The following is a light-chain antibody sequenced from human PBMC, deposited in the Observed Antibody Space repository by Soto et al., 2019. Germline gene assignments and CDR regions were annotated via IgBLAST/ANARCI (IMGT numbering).Light chain of an antibody. CDR1: SGHSSYA. V-gene: IGLV4-69*01. CDR3: QTWGTGIRV. J-gene: IGLJ2*01. CDR2: LKNDGSH. Sequence: QPVLTQSPSASASLGASVRLTCTLSSGHSSYAIAWHQKQPGKSPRYLMDLKNDGSHTKGDGIPDRFSGSSSGAERSLIISSLQSEDEADYYCQTWGTGIRVFGGGTKVTVL.